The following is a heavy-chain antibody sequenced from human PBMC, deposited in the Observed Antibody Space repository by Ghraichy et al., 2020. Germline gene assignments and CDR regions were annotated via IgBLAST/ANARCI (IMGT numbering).Heavy chain of an antibody. D-gene: IGHD3-3*02. V-gene: IGHV4-59*01. CDR2: ISNDGTT. CDR1: GASITTSS. J-gene: IGHJ4*02. Sequence: SETLSLTCTVSGASITTSSWNWIRQIPGNGLEWIGYISNDGTTNYNPSLKSRVTISIDTSRNQFSLNLNSVTAADTAVYFCARDFASSAFGFWGQGTLVTVSS. CDR3: ARDFASSAFGF.